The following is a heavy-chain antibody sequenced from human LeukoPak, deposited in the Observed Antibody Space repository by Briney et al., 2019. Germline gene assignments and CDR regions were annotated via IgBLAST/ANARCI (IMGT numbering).Heavy chain of an antibody. J-gene: IGHJ6*03. D-gene: IGHD1-26*01. CDR3: ARAGEGGSYYDGYYYYYMDV. V-gene: IGHV3-23*01. CDR2: ISGSGDRT. Sequence: PGGSLRPSCAASGFTFNSYGMSWVRQAPGKGLEWVSAISGSGDRTYYADSLKGRFTISRDNSKNTLYLQMNNLRAEDTAVYYCARAGEGGSYYDGYYYYYMDVWGKGTTVTISS. CDR1: GFTFNSYG.